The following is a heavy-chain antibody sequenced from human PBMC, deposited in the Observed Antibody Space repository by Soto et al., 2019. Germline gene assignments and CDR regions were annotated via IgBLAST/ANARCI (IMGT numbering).Heavy chain of an antibody. V-gene: IGHV4-59*08. Sequence: SETLSLTCSVSGGSISSGYWTWIRHPPGKGLEWIGYIYYSGSINYNPSLKSRVTISVDTAKNQFSLKLSSVTAADTAVYYCARTKLTTYYDILTGYYNPYYFDYWGQGTLVTVSS. CDR3: ARTKLTTYYDILTGYYNPYYFDY. CDR1: GGSISSGY. J-gene: IGHJ4*02. D-gene: IGHD3-9*01. CDR2: IYYSGSI.